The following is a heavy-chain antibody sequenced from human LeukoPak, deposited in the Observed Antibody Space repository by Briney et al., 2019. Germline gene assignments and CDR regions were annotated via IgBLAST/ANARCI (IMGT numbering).Heavy chain of an antibody. CDR3: ARGPEIAAAGHNWFDP. D-gene: IGHD6-13*01. V-gene: IGHV4-34*01. CDR2: INHSGST. CDR1: GFSFSSYS. Sequence: GSLRLSCAASGFSFSSYSMNWVRQPPGKGLEWIGEINHSGSTNYNPSLKSRVTISVDTSKNQFSLKLSSVTAADTAVYYCARGPEIAAAGHNWFDPWGQGTLVTVSS. J-gene: IGHJ5*02.